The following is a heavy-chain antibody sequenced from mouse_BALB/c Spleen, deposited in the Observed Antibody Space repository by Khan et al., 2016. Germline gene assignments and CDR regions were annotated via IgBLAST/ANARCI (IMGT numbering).Heavy chain of an antibody. CDR3: ARAGYFGYLAY. CDR2: INPDSYTI. D-gene: IGHD2-14*01. Sequence: EVQLQESGSGLVHPGGSLKLSCAASGFDFSRYWMSWVRQAPGKGLEWIGEINPDSYTINYTPSLKDKFIISRDNAKNTLYLQMSKVRSEDTAVYYGARAGYFGYLAYWGQGTLVTVSA. CDR1: GFDFSRYW. V-gene: IGHV4-1*02. J-gene: IGHJ3*01.